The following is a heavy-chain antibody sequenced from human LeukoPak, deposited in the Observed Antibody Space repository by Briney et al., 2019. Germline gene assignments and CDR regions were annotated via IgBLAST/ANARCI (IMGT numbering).Heavy chain of an antibody. V-gene: IGHV1-18*01. CDR3: ARDPESGYYDSSGYSVVPHYYHYGMDV. D-gene: IGHD3-22*01. Sequence: VSVKVSCKASGYTFTSYGISWVRQAPGQGLEWMGWISAYNGNTNYAQKLQGRVTMTTDTSTSTAYMELRSLRSDDTAVYYCARDPESGYYDSSGYSVVPHYYHYGMDVWGQGTTVTVSS. J-gene: IGHJ6*02. CDR2: ISAYNGNT. CDR1: GYTFTSYG.